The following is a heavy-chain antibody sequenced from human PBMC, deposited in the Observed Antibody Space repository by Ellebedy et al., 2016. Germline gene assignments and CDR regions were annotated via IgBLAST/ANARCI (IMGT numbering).Heavy chain of an antibody. Sequence: GESLKISCAASGFTFSSYAMSWVRQAPGKGLEWVSAISGSGGSTYYADSVKVRFTISRDNSKNTLYLQMNSLRAEDTAVYYCAKELIVWSGYNYFDDWGQGTLVTVSS. V-gene: IGHV3-23*01. CDR3: AKELIVWSGYNYFDD. J-gene: IGHJ4*02. D-gene: IGHD3-3*01. CDR1: GFTFSSYA. CDR2: ISGSGGST.